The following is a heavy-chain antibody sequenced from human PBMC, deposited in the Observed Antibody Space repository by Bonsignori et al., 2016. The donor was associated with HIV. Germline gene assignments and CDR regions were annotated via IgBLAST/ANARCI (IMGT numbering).Heavy chain of an antibody. CDR1: GGSISSSSYY. CDR3: ARETLYDFWSGYYFRVEDYYYYMDV. V-gene: IGHV4-39*07. D-gene: IGHD3-3*01. Sequence: SETLSLTCTVSGGSISSSSYYWGWIRQPPGKGLEWIGSIYYSGSTYYNPSLKSRVTISVDTSKNQFSLKLSSVTAADTAVYYCARETLYDFWSGYYFRVEDYYYYMDVWGKGTTVTVSS. CDR2: IYYSGST. J-gene: IGHJ6*03.